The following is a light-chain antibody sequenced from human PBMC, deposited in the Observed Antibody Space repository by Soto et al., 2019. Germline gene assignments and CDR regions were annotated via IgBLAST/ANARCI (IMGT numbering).Light chain of an antibody. Sequence: EIVMTQSPATLSVSPGETATLSCRASQGVTIDLVWYQQKTGQAPMLLIYDASTRATGIPARFSGSGSGTDFTLTISSLQSEDFAVYYCQQYQNCPPLTFGGGTRVEIK. J-gene: IGKJ4*01. CDR1: QGVTID. CDR3: QQYQNCPPLT. CDR2: DAS. V-gene: IGKV3-15*01.